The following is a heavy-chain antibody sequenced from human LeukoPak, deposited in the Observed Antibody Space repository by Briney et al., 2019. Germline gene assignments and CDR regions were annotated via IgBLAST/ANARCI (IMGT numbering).Heavy chain of an antibody. CDR3: ARHGPLIRYRTAFDT. V-gene: IGHV4-39*01. D-gene: IGHD3-9*01. J-gene: IGHJ3*02. CDR1: GSSISTSNYY. CDR2: FFYGGNT. Sequence: SETLSLTCTVSGSSISTSNYYWAWIRQSPGKELECIGSFFYGGNTYYNPSLKSRVTISVDVSNNQFSLMLSSVTVADTALYYCARHGPLIRYRTAFDTWGQGTMVTVSS.